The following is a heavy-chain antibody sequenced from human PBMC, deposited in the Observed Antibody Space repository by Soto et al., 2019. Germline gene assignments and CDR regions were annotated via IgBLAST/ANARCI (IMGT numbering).Heavy chain of an antibody. CDR1: GFTFSSYA. CDR2: ISGSGGST. V-gene: IGHV3-23*01. J-gene: IGHJ4*02. Sequence: EVQLMESGGGLVQPGGSLRLSCAAAGFTFSSYAMSWVRQDPGKGLEWVSGISGSGGSTYYADSVKGRFTISRDNSKNTLYLQMNSLRAEDTAVYYCAKAHSGYVWGRYYFDYWGQGTLVTVSS. D-gene: IGHD5-12*01. CDR3: AKAHSGYVWGRYYFDY.